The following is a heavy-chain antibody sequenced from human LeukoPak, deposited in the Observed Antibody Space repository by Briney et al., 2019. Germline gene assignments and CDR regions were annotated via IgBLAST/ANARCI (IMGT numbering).Heavy chain of an antibody. CDR2: INQDGSTK. J-gene: IGHJ4*02. CDR3: ARIGYSSSSLDY. D-gene: IGHD6-6*01. Sequence: PGGSLRLSCAASGFTFSNYWMTWVRQAPGRRLEWVANINQDGSTKYYVDSVKGRFTISRDNAKNSVYLQVNSLTAEDTALYYCARIGYSSSSLDYWGQGTLVIVSS. CDR1: GFTFSNYW. V-gene: IGHV3-7*01.